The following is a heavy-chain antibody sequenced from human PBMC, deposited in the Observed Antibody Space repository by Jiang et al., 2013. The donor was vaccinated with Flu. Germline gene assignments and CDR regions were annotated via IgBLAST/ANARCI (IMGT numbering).Heavy chain of an antibody. D-gene: IGHD4-23*01. V-gene: IGHV4-34*01. CDR1: GGSFTTYY. CDR3: ARARWDY. J-gene: IGHJ4*02. CDR2: INHSGRT. Sequence: VLLKPSETLSLTCGVYGGSFTTYYWSWIRQPPGKGLEWIGEINHSGRTNYNPSLKSRVIISVDTSKNQFSLKLSSVTAADTAVYYCARARWDYWGQGTLGHRLL.